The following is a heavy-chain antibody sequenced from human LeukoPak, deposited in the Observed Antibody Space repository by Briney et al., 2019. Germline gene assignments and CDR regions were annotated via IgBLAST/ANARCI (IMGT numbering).Heavy chain of an antibody. Sequence: PSETLSLTCAAYGGSFSGHYWSWIRQSPGKGLEWIGEINHSGSTNYNPSLKSRVTISVDTSKNQFALKLTSVTAADTAVYYCARGRSIAARPSDYWGQGTLVTVSS. CDR3: ARGRSIAARPSDY. V-gene: IGHV4-34*01. CDR2: INHSGST. CDR1: GGSFSGHY. J-gene: IGHJ4*02. D-gene: IGHD6-6*01.